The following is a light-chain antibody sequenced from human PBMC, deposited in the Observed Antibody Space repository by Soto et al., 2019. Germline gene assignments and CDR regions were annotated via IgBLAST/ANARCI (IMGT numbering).Light chain of an antibody. CDR1: SSDVGGYNY. V-gene: IGLV2-14*01. Sequence: QSALTQPASVSGSPGQSITISCTGTSSDVGGYNYVSWYQQHPGKAPKLVIYDVSNRPSGVSNRFSGSKSGNTASLTISGLQAEDDADYYCSPADNVFGTGTKLTVL. J-gene: IGLJ1*01. CDR3: SPADNV. CDR2: DVS.